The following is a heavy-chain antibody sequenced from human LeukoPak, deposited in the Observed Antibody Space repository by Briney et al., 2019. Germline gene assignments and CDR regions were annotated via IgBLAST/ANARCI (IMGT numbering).Heavy chain of an antibody. J-gene: IGHJ5*02. D-gene: IGHD2-15*01. CDR3: ARHLGWDCSGGSRYPNWFDP. CDR1: GGSISSYY. V-gene: IGHV4-59*08. CDR2: IYYSGST. Sequence: PSETLSLTCTVSGGSISSYYWNWIRQPPGKGLEWIGYIYYSGSTNYNPSLKSRVTISVDTSKNQFSLKLSSVTAADTAVYYCARHLGWDCSGGSRYPNWFDPWGQGTLVTVSS.